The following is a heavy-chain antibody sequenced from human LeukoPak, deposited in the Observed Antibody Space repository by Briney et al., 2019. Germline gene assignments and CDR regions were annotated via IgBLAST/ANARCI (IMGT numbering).Heavy chain of an antibody. CDR1: GFTFSSYA. V-gene: IGHV3-23*01. Sequence: GGSLRLSCAASGFTFSSYAMSWVRQAPGKGLEWVSAISGSGGSTYYADSVKGRFTISRDNSKNTLYLQMNSLRAEDTAVYYCAKEHTYYYDSSGYFDAFDIWGQGTMVTVSS. CDR3: AKEHTYYYDSSGYFDAFDI. CDR2: ISGSGGST. J-gene: IGHJ3*02. D-gene: IGHD3-22*01.